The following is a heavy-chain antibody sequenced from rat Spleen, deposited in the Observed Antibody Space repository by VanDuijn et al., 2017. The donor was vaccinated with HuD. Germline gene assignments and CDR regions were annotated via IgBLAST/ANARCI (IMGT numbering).Heavy chain of an antibody. V-gene: IGHV5-22*01. CDR1: GFTFSDYY. CDR3: TRDHNSAAY. Sequence: EVQLVESGGVLVQPGRSMKLSCAASGFTFSDYYMAWVRQAPKKGLEWVASISYEGNTAFYGDSMKGRFTISRDNAKSTLYLQMNSLRSEDTATYYCTRDHNSAAYWGQGTLVTVSS. D-gene: IGHD4-3*01. CDR2: ISYEGNTA. J-gene: IGHJ3*01.